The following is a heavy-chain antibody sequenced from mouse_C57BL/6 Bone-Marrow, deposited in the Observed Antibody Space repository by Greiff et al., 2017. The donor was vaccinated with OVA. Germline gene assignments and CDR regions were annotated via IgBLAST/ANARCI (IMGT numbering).Heavy chain of an antibody. V-gene: IGHV14-3*01. CDR2: IDPANGNT. Sequence: EVMLVESVAELVRPGASVKLSCTASGFNIKNTYMHWVKQRPEQGLEWIGRIDPANGNTKYAPKFQGKATITADTSSNTAYLQLSSLTSEDAALYYCARRSRFYWYFDVWGTGTTVTVSS. J-gene: IGHJ1*03. CDR3: ARRSRFYWYFDV. D-gene: IGHD1-1*01. CDR1: GFNIKNTY.